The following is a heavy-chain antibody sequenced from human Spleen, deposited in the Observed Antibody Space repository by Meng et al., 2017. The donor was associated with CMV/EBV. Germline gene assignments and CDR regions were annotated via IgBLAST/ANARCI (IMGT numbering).Heavy chain of an antibody. CDR3: AKDAAFLAGHCDY. D-gene: IGHD2/OR15-2a*01. CDR2: IRYDSSDK. J-gene: IGHJ4*02. Sequence: GESLKISCAASGFTFRTYGMHWVRQAPGKGLEWVAFIRYDSSDKYYGHSVRCRFTISRDNSRNTLYLEMDSLRPEDSAVYYCAKDAAFLAGHCDYWGQGALVTVSS. V-gene: IGHV3-30*02. CDR1: GFTFRTYG.